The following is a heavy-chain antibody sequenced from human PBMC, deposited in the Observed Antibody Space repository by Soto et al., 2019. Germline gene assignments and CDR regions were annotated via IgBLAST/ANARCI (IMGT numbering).Heavy chain of an antibody. CDR3: ARYIAVAGNFVY. CDR2: IYHSGST. D-gene: IGHD6-19*01. CDR1: GGSISSGGYS. Sequence: SETLSLTCAVSGGSISSGGYSWSWIRQPPGKGLEWIGYIYHSGSTYYNPSLKSRVTISVDRSKNQFSLKLSSVTAADTAVYYCARYIAVAGNFVYWGQGTLVTVSS. J-gene: IGHJ4*02. V-gene: IGHV4-30-2*01.